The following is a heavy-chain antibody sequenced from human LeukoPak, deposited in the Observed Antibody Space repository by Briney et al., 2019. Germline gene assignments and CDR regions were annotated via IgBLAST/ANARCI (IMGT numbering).Heavy chain of an antibody. D-gene: IGHD3-10*01. J-gene: IGHJ4*02. Sequence: SETLSLTCGVSGYSISRGYYWAWIRQPPGKGLEWIGTIYHTGSTYYTPSLGSRVTISVDTSKNEFSLNLNSVTAADTAVYYCARSGWIITSGIDYWGQGALVTVSS. CDR1: GYSISRGYY. V-gene: IGHV4-38-2*01. CDR2: IYHTGST. CDR3: ARSGWIITSGIDY.